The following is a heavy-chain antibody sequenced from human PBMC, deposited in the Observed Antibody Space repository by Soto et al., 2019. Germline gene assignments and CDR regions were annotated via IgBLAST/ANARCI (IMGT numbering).Heavy chain of an antibody. D-gene: IGHD2-2*02. V-gene: IGHV1-69*12. CDR1: GGTFSSYA. Sequence: QVQLVQSGAEVKKPGSSVKVSCKASGGTFSSYAISWVRQAPGQGLEWMGGIIPIVGTADYAQKFQGRVPITADESTSTAYMELSSLRSEDTAMYYCATHEIGHCISASCYKGGYYYGMDVWGQGTTVTVSS. CDR3: ATHEIGHCISASCYKGGYYYGMDV. J-gene: IGHJ6*02. CDR2: IIPIVGTA.